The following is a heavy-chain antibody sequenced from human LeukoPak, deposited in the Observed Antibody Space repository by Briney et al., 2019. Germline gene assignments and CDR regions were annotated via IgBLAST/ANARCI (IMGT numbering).Heavy chain of an antibody. CDR3: ARPKKSGSYRDDAFDI. CDR1: GCIGTGCW. V-gene: IGHV5-51*01. Sequence: GAPFQISWEGAGCIGTGCWIGWVRHQPEKGLEWMGIIYPGDSDTRYSPSFQGQVTISAYKSISTAYLQWSSLKSSDTAMYYCARPKKSGSYRDDAFDIWGQGTMVTVSS. D-gene: IGHD1-26*01. J-gene: IGHJ3*02. CDR2: IYPGDSDT.